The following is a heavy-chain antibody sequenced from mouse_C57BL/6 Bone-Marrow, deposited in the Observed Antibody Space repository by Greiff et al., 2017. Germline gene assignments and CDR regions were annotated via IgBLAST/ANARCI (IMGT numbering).Heavy chain of an antibody. CDR2: IDPSDSYT. CDR3: ARWGPRYSVFDY. D-gene: IGHD1-1*01. J-gene: IGHJ2*01. CDR1: GYTFTSYW. Sequence: QVQLQQSGAELVKPGASVKLSCKASGYTFTSYWMQWVKQRPGQGLEWIGEIDPSDSYTNYNQKFKGKATLTVDTSSSTAYMQRSSLTSEDSAVYYCARWGPRYSVFDYWGQGTTLSVSS. V-gene: IGHV1-50*01.